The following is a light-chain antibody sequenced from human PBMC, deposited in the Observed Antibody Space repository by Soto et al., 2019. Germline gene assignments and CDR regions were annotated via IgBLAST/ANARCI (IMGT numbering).Light chain of an antibody. V-gene: IGLV3-21*02. CDR1: DIGDKS. J-gene: IGLJ3*02. CDR3: QVWVSNNDHVV. Sequence: SYELTQPPSVSVGPGQTANITCGGNDIGDKSVHWYRQKPGQAPVVVVSDDTDRPSGIPERFSGSNSGNTATLTISRVGVGDEADYYCQVWVSNNDHVVFGGGTKLTVL. CDR2: DDT.